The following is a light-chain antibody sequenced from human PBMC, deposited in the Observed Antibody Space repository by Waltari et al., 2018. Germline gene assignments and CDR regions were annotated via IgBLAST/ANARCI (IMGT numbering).Light chain of an antibody. CDR3: NSRDSSGNHPPWV. Sequence: SSELTQDPAVSVALGPTVRTTCHGDSLRSYYASWYQQKPGQAPVLVIYGKNNWPSGIPDRFSGSSSGNTASLTITGAQAEDEADYYCNSRDSSGNHPPWVFGGGTKLTVL. CDR2: GKN. J-gene: IGLJ3*02. CDR1: SLRSYY. V-gene: IGLV3-19*01.